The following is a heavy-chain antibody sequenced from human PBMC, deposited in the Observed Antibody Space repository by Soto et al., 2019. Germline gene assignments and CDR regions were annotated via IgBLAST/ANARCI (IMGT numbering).Heavy chain of an antibody. CDR1: GYTFTSYG. Sequence: GASVKVSCKASGYTFTSYGISWVRQAPGQGLEWMGWISAYNGNTNYAQKLQGRVTMTTDTSTSTAYMELRSLRSDDTAVYYCARDTPYYYDSSGWAAFVIWGQGTMVTVSS. D-gene: IGHD3-22*01. V-gene: IGHV1-18*04. J-gene: IGHJ3*02. CDR3: ARDTPYYYDSSGWAAFVI. CDR2: ISAYNGNT.